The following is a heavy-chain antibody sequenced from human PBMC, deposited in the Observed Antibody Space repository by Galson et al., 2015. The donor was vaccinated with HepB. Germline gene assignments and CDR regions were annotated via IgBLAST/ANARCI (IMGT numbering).Heavy chain of an antibody. CDR2: TYYKSKWYN. Sequence: CAISGDSVSSNSVAWNWVRQSPSRGLEWLGRTYYKSKWYNDYAVSVKSRITINPDTSKNQFSLQLNSVTPEDTAVYYCTRGAAGAFDYWGQGTLVTVSS. D-gene: IGHD6-25*01. CDR3: TRGAAGAFDY. V-gene: IGHV6-1*01. CDR1: GDSVSSNSVA. J-gene: IGHJ4*02.